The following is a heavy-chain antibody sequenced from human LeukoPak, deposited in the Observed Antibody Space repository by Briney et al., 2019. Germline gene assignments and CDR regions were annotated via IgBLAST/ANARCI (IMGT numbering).Heavy chain of an antibody. D-gene: IGHD1-14*01. CDR1: GFTFSTYN. CDR2: ISGSSSYI. CDR3: ARGGEPSEG. J-gene: IGHJ4*02. Sequence: GGSLRLSCAASGFTFSTYNMNWVRQAPGKGLEWVSSISGSSSYIYYADSVKGRFSISRDNAKNSLYLQMNSLRAEDTAVYYCARGGEPSEGWGQGTLVTVSS. V-gene: IGHV3-21*01.